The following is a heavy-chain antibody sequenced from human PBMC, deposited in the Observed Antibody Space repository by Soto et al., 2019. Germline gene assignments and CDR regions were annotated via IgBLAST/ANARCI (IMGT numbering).Heavy chain of an antibody. V-gene: IGHV3-66*01. Sequence: EVQLVESGGGLVQPGGSLRLSCAASGFTVSSNYMSWVRQAPGKGLEWVSVIYSGGSTYYADSVKGRFTISRDNSKNTLYLHVNSLRAEDTAVYYCARDGGDTPFAYWGQGTLVTVSS. D-gene: IGHD2-21*01. CDR1: GFTVSSNY. CDR2: IYSGGST. CDR3: ARDGGDTPFAY. J-gene: IGHJ4*02.